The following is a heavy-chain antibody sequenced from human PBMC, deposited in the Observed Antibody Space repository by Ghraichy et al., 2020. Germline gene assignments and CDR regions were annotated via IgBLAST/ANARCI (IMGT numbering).Heavy chain of an antibody. V-gene: IGHV4-39*01. CDR2: IYYSGST. CDR3: ARHLRGSGYVGWNYYYMDV. CDR1: GGSISSSSYY. D-gene: IGHD5-12*01. J-gene: IGHJ6*03. Sequence: SETLSLTCTVSGGSISSSSYYWGWIRQPPGKGLEWIGSIYYSGSTYYNPSLKSRVTISVDTSKNQFSLKLSSVTAADTAVYYCARHLRGSGYVGWNYYYMDVWGKGTTVTVSS.